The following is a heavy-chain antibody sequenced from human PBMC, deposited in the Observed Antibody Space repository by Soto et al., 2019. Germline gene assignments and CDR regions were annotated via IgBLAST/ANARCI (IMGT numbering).Heavy chain of an antibody. D-gene: IGHD2-15*01. V-gene: IGHV1-46*01. CDR3: ARVPVSYRAPCSGGSCYLFDY. CDR2: INPSGIST. J-gene: IGHJ4*02. CDR1: GYTFTNYY. Sequence: ASVKVSCKTSGYTFTNYYIHWVRQAPGQGLEWMGVINPSGISTTYAQKFQGRVTITRDTSTSTVYMDLSSLRPEDTAVYFCARVPVSYRAPCSGGSCYLFDYWGQGTLVTV.